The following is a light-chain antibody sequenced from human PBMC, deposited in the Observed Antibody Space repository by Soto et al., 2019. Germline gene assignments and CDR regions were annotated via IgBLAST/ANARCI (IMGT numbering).Light chain of an antibody. CDR3: RQFNSFPNT. J-gene: IGKJ2*01. CDR2: AAS. CDR1: QDINDY. Sequence: DIQLTQSPSLLSASVGDRVTITCRASQDINDYLAWYQQKPGKAPKVVIYAASTLPTGVPARFSGSGSGTEFSLTINSLQPEDLATYYCRQFNSFPNTFGQGT. V-gene: IGKV1-9*01.